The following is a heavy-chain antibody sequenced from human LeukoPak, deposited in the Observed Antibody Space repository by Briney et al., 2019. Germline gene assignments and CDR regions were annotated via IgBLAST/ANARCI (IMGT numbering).Heavy chain of an antibody. Sequence: GGSLRLSCAASGFTFSSYAMSWVRQAPGKGLEWVSAISGSGGSTYYADSVTGRFTISRDNSKDTLFLQMHSLRPGDTAVYYCVREDTPATANYWGQGTLVTISS. CDR1: GFTFSSYA. CDR2: ISGSGGST. V-gene: IGHV3-23*01. CDR3: VREDTPATANY. D-gene: IGHD2-21*02. J-gene: IGHJ4*02.